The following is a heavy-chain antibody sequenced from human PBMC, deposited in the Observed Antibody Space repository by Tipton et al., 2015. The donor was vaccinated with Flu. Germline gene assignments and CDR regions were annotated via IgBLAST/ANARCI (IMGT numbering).Heavy chain of an antibody. CDR3: ARDFSGYRSPYYFFDY. J-gene: IGHJ4*02. V-gene: IGHV3-7*01. CDR1: EITFSSSW. Sequence: SLRLSCAASEITFSSSWMTWVRQAPGKGLEWVANIKQDGSEKYYVDSVEGRFTISRDNAKNSLYLQMNSLRAEDTAVYYCARDFSGYRSPYYFFDYWGQGTLVTVSS. D-gene: IGHD3-22*01. CDR2: IKQDGSEK.